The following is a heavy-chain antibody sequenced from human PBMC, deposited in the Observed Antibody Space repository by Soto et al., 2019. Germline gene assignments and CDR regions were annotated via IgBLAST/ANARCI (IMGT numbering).Heavy chain of an antibody. Sequence: QVQLVQSGAEVKEPGSSVRVSCKASGGSFSNFIMNWVRQTPGQGLEWMGGIVPMLGTPTYAEKFKGRVTISATGSTSTASMELTSLRSEDTAIYYCARNGTYGTSLSHYTGMDVWGQGTTVTVS. D-gene: IGHD1-1*01. V-gene: IGHV1-69*16. CDR1: GGSFSNFI. CDR3: ARNGTYGTSLSHYTGMDV. J-gene: IGHJ6*02. CDR2: IVPMLGTP.